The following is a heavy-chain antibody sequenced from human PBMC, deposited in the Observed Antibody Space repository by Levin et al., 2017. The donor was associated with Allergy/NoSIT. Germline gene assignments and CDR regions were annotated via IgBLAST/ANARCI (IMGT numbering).Heavy chain of an antibody. CDR1: GFTFSSYE. CDR3: ARQLANFWNGYNYFDY. Sequence: GGSLRLSCAASGFTFSSYEMNWVRRAPGKGLEWVSYISSTGSTIYSADSVKGRCTLSRDNAKNSLYLHMNSLRAEDTAVYYCARQLANFWNGYNYFDYWGQGTLVTVSS. J-gene: IGHJ4*02. V-gene: IGHV3-48*03. D-gene: IGHD3-3*01. CDR2: ISSTGSTI.